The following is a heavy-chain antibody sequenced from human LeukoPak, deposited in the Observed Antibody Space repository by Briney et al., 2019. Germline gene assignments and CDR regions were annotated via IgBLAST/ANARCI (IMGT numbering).Heavy chain of an antibody. V-gene: IGHV4-4*02. CDR2: MHHSGRT. Sequence: SGTLPLTCAISGASITSTNWWVWVRQPPGKGLEWIGEMHHSGRTNYNPSLRSRVAMSLDKSNNQFYLRLSPVAAADTALYYCARAQEGCSRSSCYLGPWGQGTQVTVSS. D-gene: IGHD2-2*01. J-gene: IGHJ5*02. CDR1: GASITSTNW. CDR3: ARAQEGCSRSSCYLGP.